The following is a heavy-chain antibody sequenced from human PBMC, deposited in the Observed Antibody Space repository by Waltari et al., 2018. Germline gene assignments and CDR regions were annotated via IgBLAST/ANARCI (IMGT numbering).Heavy chain of an antibody. CDR3: ARELTVTTTAEYFQH. CDR1: GYTFTDYY. V-gene: IGHV1-2*02. Sequence: QVQLVQSGAEVKKPGASVKVSCKASGYTFTDYYMHWVRQAPGQGLEWRGWINPKSGGTKYAEKFQGRVTMTRDTSISTAYMDLSRLRSDDTAVYYCARELTVTTTAEYFQHWGQGTLITVSS. J-gene: IGHJ1*01. D-gene: IGHD4-17*01. CDR2: INPKSGGT.